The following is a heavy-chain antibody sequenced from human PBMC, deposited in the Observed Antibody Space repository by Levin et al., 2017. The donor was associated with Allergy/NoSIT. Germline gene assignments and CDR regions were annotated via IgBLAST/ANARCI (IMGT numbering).Heavy chain of an antibody. Sequence: GSLRLSCTVSGGSISSSPYYWGWIRQPPGKGLDWVGSIYYGGSTYSGSTYNNPSLKSRVTISVDTSKNQFSLKLTSVTAADTAVYYCARSGDGTYYERAFDYWGQGTLVTVSS. CDR1: GGSISSSPYY. CDR3: ARSGDGTYYERAFDY. CDR2: IYYGGSTYSGST. D-gene: IGHD1-26*01. J-gene: IGHJ4*02. V-gene: IGHV4-39*01.